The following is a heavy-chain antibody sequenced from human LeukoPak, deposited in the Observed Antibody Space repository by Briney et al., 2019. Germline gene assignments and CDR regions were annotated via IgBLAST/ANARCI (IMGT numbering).Heavy chain of an antibody. CDR2: INAGNGNT. CDR1: GYTFTSYA. Sequence: ASVKVSCKASGYTFTSYAMHWVRQAPGQRLEWMGWINAGNGNTKYSQKFQGRVTITRDTSASTAYMELSSLRSEDTAVYYCARQILRSDAFDIWGQGTMVTVSS. V-gene: IGHV1-3*01. J-gene: IGHJ3*02. CDR3: ARQILRSDAFDI.